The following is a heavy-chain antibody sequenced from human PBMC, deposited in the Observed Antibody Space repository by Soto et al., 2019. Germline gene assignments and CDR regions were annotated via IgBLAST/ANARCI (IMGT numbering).Heavy chain of an antibody. J-gene: IGHJ5*02. CDR2: IYHSGST. V-gene: IGHV4-30-2*01. CDR1: GGSISSGGYS. Sequence: SETLSLTCAVSGGSISSGGYSWSWIRQPPGKGLEWIGYIYHSGSTYYNPSLKSRVTISVDRSKNQFSLKLISVTAADTAVYYCASVPGPWGQGTLVTVSS. CDR3: ASVPGP.